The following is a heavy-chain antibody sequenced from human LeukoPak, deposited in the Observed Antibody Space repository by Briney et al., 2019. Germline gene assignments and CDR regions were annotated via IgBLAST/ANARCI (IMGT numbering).Heavy chain of an antibody. Sequence: GGSLRLSCAASVFSFSNYGIHWVRQAPGQGPEWVAYIRYDGSNKYYADSVKGRFTISRDNSKNTLYLQMNSLGVEDTAVYYSAEVSHDYGGKCGSWYFDYWGQGTLVTVSS. D-gene: IGHD4-23*01. CDR1: VFSFSNYG. CDR2: IRYDGSNK. V-gene: IGHV3-30*02. CDR3: AEVSHDYGGKCGSWYFDY. J-gene: IGHJ4*02.